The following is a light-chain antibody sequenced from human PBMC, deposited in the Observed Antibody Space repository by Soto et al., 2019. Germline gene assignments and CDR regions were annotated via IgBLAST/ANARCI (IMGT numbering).Light chain of an antibody. V-gene: IGKV3-15*01. Sequence: MTQSPSPLSASVGDRVTITCRASQGISSWLAWYQQKPGQAPRLLIYGASTRATGIPARFSGSGSGTEFTLTISSLQSEDFAVYYCQQYNNWPTFGQGTRLEIK. CDR1: QGISSW. CDR2: GAS. J-gene: IGKJ5*01. CDR3: QQYNNWPT.